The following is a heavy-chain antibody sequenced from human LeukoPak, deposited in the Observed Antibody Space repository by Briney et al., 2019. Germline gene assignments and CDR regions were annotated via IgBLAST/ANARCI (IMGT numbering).Heavy chain of an antibody. CDR3: ARVPGTSFLLSYMDV. J-gene: IGHJ6*03. CDR1: GFTFSSYA. CDR2: ISGSGGST. V-gene: IGHV3-23*01. Sequence: QSGGSLRLSCAASGFTFSSYAMSWVRQAPGKGLEWVSAISGSGGSTYYADSVKGRFTISRDNSKNTLYLQMNSLRAEDTAVYYCARVPGTSFLLSYMDVWGKGTTVTVSS. D-gene: IGHD1-7*01.